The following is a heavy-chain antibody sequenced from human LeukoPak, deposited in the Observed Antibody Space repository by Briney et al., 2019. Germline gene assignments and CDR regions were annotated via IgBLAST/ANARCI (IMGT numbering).Heavy chain of an antibody. CDR2: ISGSGGST. CDR1: GFTFSSYA. V-gene: IGHV3-23*01. CDR3: AKDRTYYYDSSGYYLYFDY. J-gene: IGHJ4*02. D-gene: IGHD3-22*01. Sequence: GGSLRLSRAASGFTFSSYAMSWVRQAPGKGLEWVSAISGSGGSTYYADSVKGRFTISRDNSKNTLYLQMNSLRAEDTAVYYCAKDRTYYYDSSGYYLYFDYWGQGTLVTVSS.